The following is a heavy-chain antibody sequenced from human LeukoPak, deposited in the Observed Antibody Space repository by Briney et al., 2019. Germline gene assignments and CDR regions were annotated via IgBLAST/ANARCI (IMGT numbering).Heavy chain of an antibody. CDR2: IKQDGSEK. Sequence: GGSLRLSCAASGFTFSSYAMSWVRQAPGKGLEWVANIKQDGSEKYYVDSVKGRFTISRDNAKNSLYLQMNSLRAEDTAVYYCARDEHYYDSSGLIFDYWGQGTLVTVSS. D-gene: IGHD3-22*01. CDR1: GFTFSSYA. J-gene: IGHJ4*02. V-gene: IGHV3-7*01. CDR3: ARDEHYYDSSGLIFDY.